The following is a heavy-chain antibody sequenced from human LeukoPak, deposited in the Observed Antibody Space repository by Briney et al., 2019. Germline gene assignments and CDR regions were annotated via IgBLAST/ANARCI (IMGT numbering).Heavy chain of an antibody. D-gene: IGHD3-3*01. J-gene: IGHJ5*02. CDR3: ARDEGLDDFWSGYYNWFDP. CDR2: IIPIFGTA. V-gene: IGHV1-69*01. CDR1: GGTFSSYA. Sequence: ASVKVSCKASGGTFSSYAISWVRQAPGQGLEWMGGIIPIFGTANYAQKFQGRVTITADESTSTAYMELSSLRSEDTAVYYCARDEGLDDFWSGYYNWFDPWGQGTLVTVSS.